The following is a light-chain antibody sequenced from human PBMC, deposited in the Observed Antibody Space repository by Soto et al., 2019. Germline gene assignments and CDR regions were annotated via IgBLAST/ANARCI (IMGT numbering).Light chain of an antibody. J-gene: IGKJ4*01. CDR2: GAS. V-gene: IGKV3-20*01. CDR1: QSVSSEK. CDR3: QQYGSSRLT. Sequence: ILLTQSPGTLSLSPGERASLSWGASQSVSSEKLAWYQQKPGQAPRLLIFGASGRATGIPERFSGSGSGTDFSLTISRLEPEDSAVYYCQQYGSSRLTFGGGTKVDIK.